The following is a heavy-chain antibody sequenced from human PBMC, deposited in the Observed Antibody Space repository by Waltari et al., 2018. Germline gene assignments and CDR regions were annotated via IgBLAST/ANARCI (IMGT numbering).Heavy chain of an antibody. V-gene: IGHV4-4*07. CDR3: ARDWAAVADYYVDY. CDR2: IYSSGST. CDR1: GGSISSYY. Sequence: QVQLQESGPGLVKPSETLSLTCTVSGGSISSYYWSWIRQPAGKGLEWIGRIYSSGSTNDNPSLRSRVTMSVDTSKNQFSLKLNSVTAADTAVYYCARDWAAVADYYVDYWGQGTLVTVSS. J-gene: IGHJ4*02. D-gene: IGHD6-19*01.